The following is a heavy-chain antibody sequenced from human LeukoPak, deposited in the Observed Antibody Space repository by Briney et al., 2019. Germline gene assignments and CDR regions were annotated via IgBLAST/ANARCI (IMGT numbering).Heavy chain of an antibody. CDR2: ISTDGSST. CDR3: AKDDSSRWLENAFDI. Sequence: GGSLRLSCAASGFTFSIFWMHWVRQAPGKGLVWVSRISTDGSSTSYADSVKGRFTISRDNAKNSLYLQMNSLRAEDTALYYCAKDDSSRWLENAFDIWGQGTMVTVSS. CDR1: GFTFSIFW. J-gene: IGHJ3*02. D-gene: IGHD6-13*01. V-gene: IGHV3-74*01.